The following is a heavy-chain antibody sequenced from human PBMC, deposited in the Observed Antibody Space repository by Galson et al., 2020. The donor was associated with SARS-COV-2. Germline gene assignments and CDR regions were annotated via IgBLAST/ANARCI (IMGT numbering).Heavy chain of an antibody. CDR1: GGSINYSY. CDR3: AGRARSGSYLDF. V-gene: IGHV4-59*08. J-gene: IGHJ4*02. Sequence: SETLSLTCNVSGGSINYSYWGWIRQPPGMGLEWIGYIYFDGSTNYNPSLKSRVTISVDRSNNQFSLRLNSVTAADTALYYCAGRARSGSYLDFWGQGTLVTV. D-gene: IGHD1-26*01. CDR2: IYFDGST.